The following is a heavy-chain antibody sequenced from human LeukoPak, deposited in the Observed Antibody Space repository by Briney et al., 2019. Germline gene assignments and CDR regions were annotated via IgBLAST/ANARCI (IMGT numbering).Heavy chain of an antibody. V-gene: IGHV3-9*03. CDR3: AKARGRSSSWWWSAAFDI. J-gene: IGHJ3*02. CDR2: ISWNSGSI. Sequence: PGRSLRLSCAASGFTFDDYAMHWVRQAPGKGLEWVSGISWNSGSIGYADSVKGRFTISRDNAKNSLYLQMNSLRAEDMALYYCAKARGRSSSWWWSAAFDIWGQGTMVTVSS. CDR1: GFTFDDYA. D-gene: IGHD6-13*01.